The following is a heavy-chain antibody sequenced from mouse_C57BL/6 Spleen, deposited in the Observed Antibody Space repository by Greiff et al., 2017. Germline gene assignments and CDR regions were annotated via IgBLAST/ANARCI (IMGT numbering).Heavy chain of an antibody. Sequence: EVQLQQSGAELVRPGASVKLSCTASGFNIKDDYMHWVKQRPEQGLEWIGWSDPENGDTEYASKFQGKATITADTSSNTAYLQLSSLTSEDTAVYYCTTVGGLGRDAMDYWGQGTSVTVSS. CDR1: GFNIKDDY. D-gene: IGHD4-1*01. V-gene: IGHV14-4*01. CDR3: TTVGGLGRDAMDY. CDR2: SDPENGDT. J-gene: IGHJ4*01.